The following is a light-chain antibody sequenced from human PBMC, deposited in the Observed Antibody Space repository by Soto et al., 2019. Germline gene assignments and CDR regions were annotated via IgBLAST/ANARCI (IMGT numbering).Light chain of an antibody. CDR2: GAS. J-gene: IGKJ4*01. V-gene: IGKV3-20*01. CDR3: QQYSSSPLT. CDR1: QSVRSSH. Sequence: EIVWTQSPGALSLSPGERATRSCRASQSVRSSHLAWYQQMPGQAPRLLIYGASNRATGIPDRFSGSGSGTDFTLTISRLEPEDFAVYYCQQYSSSPLTSGGGTNVDI.